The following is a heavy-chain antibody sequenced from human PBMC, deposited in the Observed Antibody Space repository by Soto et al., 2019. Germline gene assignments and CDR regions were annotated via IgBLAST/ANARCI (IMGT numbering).Heavy chain of an antibody. CDR1: GYTFTSYA. CDR3: ASSRFLTDQIDP. V-gene: IGHV1-3*01. Sequence: ASVKVSCKASGYTFTSYAMHWARQAPGQRLEWMGWINAGNGNTKYSQKFQGRVTITRDTSASTAYMELSSLRSEDTAVYYCASSRFLTDQIDPWGQGTPVTVSS. CDR2: INAGNGNT. J-gene: IGHJ5*02. D-gene: IGHD3-3*01.